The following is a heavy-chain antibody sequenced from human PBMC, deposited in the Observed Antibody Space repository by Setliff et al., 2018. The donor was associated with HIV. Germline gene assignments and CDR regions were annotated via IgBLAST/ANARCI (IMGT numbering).Heavy chain of an antibody. CDR2: IYTSGTT. CDR1: GYSISSGYY. V-gene: IGHV4-38-2*01. D-gene: IGHD2-2*01. J-gene: IGHJ2*01. Sequence: SETLSLTCAVSGYSISSGYYWSWMRQPAGKRLEWIGRIYTSGTTNYNPSLKSRVTISVDTSKNQFSLKLSSVTAADTAVYYCARTCLGSSSTSCYRRGGDYWGRGTLVTVSS. CDR3: ARTCLGSSSTSCYRRGGDY.